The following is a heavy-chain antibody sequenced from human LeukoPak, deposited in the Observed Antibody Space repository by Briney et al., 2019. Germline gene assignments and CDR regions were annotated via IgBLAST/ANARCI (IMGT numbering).Heavy chain of an antibody. V-gene: IGHV1-8*01. CDR1: GYTFTSYD. D-gene: IGHD5-18*01. Sequence: ASVKVSCKASGYTFTSYDINWVRQATGQGLEWMGWMNPNSGDTGYAHKSQGRVTMTRNTSISTAYMELSSLRSEDTAVYYCARLPRLLWGTASVDYWGQGTLVTVSS. CDR2: MNPNSGDT. CDR3: ARLPRLLWGTASVDY. J-gene: IGHJ4*02.